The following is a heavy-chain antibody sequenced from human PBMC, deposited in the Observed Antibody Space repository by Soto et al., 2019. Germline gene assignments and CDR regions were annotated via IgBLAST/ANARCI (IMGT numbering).Heavy chain of an antibody. Sequence: ASVKVSCKASGYTFTSYDINWVRQATGQGLEWMGWMNPNSGNTGYAQKFQGRVTMTRNTSISTAYMELSSLRSEDTAVYYCARALLSSSSWYTFYYYMDVWGKGTTVTVSS. CDR3: ARALLSSSSWYTFYYYMDV. CDR2: MNPNSGNT. V-gene: IGHV1-8*01. CDR1: GYTFTSYD. D-gene: IGHD6-13*01. J-gene: IGHJ6*03.